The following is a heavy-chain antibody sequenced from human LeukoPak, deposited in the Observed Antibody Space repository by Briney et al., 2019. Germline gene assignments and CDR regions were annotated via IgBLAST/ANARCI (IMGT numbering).Heavy chain of an antibody. CDR1: GGTFSSYA. CDR3: ARADRYCSDTNCYYYFDY. CDR2: VIPIFGTA. V-gene: IGHV1-69*05. D-gene: IGHD2-2*01. J-gene: IGHJ4*02. Sequence: SVKVSCKASGGTFSSYAISWVRQAPGQGLEWMGGVIPIFGTANYAQKFQGRVTITTNDSTSTSYMELSSLRSEDTAVYYCARADRYCSDTNCYYYFDYWGQGTLVTVSS.